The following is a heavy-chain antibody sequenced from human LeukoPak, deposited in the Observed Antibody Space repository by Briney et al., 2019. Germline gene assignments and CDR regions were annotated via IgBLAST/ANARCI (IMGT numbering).Heavy chain of an antibody. Sequence: SETLSLTCTVSGGSINGYYWSWIRQPAGKGLEWIGRIYSSGSTNYNPSLKSRVSMSVDTSKNQFSLKLTSVTAADTAVYYCARGGKATVVTMWGQGILVTVSS. CDR1: GGSINGYY. D-gene: IGHD4-23*01. CDR3: ARGGKATVVTM. J-gene: IGHJ4*02. V-gene: IGHV4-4*07. CDR2: IYSSGST.